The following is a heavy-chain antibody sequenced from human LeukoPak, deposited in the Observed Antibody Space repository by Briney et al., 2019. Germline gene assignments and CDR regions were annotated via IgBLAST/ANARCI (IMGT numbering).Heavy chain of an antibody. CDR1: GFTFTNYA. CDR2: LSTSGAST. D-gene: IGHD6-19*01. J-gene: IGHJ5*02. V-gene: IGHV3-23*01. Sequence: AGGSLRLSCTASGFTFTNYAMNWVRQAPGKGLEWVSTLSTSGASTYYADSVKGRFTISRDNAKNTVYLQMNSVRADDTAVYYCSRGSSGWEGIDTWGQGTLVTVSS. CDR3: SRGSSGWEGIDT.